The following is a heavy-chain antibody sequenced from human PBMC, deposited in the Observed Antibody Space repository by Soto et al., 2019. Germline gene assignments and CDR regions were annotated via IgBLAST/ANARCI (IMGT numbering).Heavy chain of an antibody. CDR3: AREIVGARDLDY. D-gene: IGHD1-26*01. Sequence: GGSLRLSCAASGFIFRDWFMSWIRPAPGKGLEWISYISKDSGRATRYADSVKGRFTISRDNAKNSLYLQMNSLRAEDTAVYYCAREIVGARDLDYWGQGTLVTVSS. V-gene: IGHV3-11*04. CDR2: ISKDSGRAT. J-gene: IGHJ4*02. CDR1: GFIFRDWF.